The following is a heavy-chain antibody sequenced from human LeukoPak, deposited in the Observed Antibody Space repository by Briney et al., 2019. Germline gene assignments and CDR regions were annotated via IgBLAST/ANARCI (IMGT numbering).Heavy chain of an antibody. CDR3: ARVGEWLLLGAFDI. V-gene: IGHV3-7*01. J-gene: IGHJ3*02. D-gene: IGHD3-22*01. Sequence: GGSLRLSCAASGFTFSSYWMSWVRQAPGKGLEWVANIKQDGSEKYYVDSVKGRFTISRDNAKNSLYLQMNSLRAEDTAVYYCARVGEWLLLGAFDIWGQGTMVTVSS. CDR1: GFTFSSYW. CDR2: IKQDGSEK.